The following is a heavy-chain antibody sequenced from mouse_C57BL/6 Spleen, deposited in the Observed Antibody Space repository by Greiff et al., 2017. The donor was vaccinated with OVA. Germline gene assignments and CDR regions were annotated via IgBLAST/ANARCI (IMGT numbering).Heavy chain of an antibody. V-gene: IGHV1-15*01. J-gene: IGHJ2*01. CDR1: GYTFTDYE. CDR2: IDPETGGT. D-gene: IGHD2-5*01. CDR3: TRMVYSNYNY. Sequence: VQLQHSGAELVRPGASVTLSCKASGYTFTDYEMHWVKQTPVHGLEWIGAIDPETGGTAYNQKFKGKAILTADKSSSTAYMELRSLTSEDSAVYYCTRMVYSNYNYWGQGTTLTVSS.